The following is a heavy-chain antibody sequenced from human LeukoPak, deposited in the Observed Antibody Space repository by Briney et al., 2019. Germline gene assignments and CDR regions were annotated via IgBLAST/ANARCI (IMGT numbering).Heavy chain of an antibody. Sequence: EASVKVSCKASGYTFVDYYMHWARQAPGQGLEWMGRINPNSGGTNYAQKFQGRVTMTRDTSISTAYMDLSRLKSDDTAVYFCAREAGDSATTRVDYYYSHYMDVWGTGTTVTVSS. D-gene: IGHD1-26*01. CDR2: INPNSGGT. V-gene: IGHV1-2*06. CDR3: AREAGDSATTRVDYYYSHYMDV. CDR1: GYTFVDYY. J-gene: IGHJ6*03.